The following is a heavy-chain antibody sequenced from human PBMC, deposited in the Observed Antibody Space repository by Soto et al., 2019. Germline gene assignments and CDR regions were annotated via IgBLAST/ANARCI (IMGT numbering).Heavy chain of an antibody. CDR1: GGSISSSNW. CDR3: ARDSGLRWPTRYFDL. J-gene: IGHJ2*01. D-gene: IGHD4-17*01. CDR2: IYHSGST. Sequence: QVQLQESGPGLVKPSGTLSLTCAVSGGSISSSNWWSWVRQPPGKGLEWIGEIYHSGSTNYNPSLKSRVTISVDKSKNLFSLKLSSVTAADTAVYYCARDSGLRWPTRYFDLWGRGTLVTVSS. V-gene: IGHV4-4*02.